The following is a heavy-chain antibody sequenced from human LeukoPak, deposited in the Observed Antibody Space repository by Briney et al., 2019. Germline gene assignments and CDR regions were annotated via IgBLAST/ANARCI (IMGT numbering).Heavy chain of an antibody. J-gene: IGHJ6*03. CDR2: IRYDGSNK. CDR1: GFTFSSYG. D-gene: IGHD3-3*01. Sequence: GGSLRLSCAASGFTFSSYGMHWVRQAPGKGLEWVAFIRYDGSNKYYADSVKGRFTISRDNSKSTLYLQMNSLRAEDTAVYYCAKSDFWSGCRYYYYYMDVWGKGTTVTVSS. V-gene: IGHV3-30*02. CDR3: AKSDFWSGCRYYYYYMDV.